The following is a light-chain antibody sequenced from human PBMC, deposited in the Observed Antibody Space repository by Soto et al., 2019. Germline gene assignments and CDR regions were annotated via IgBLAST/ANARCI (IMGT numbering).Light chain of an antibody. CDR2: DAS. CDR1: QDISKY. CDR3: QQYDNVPWT. J-gene: IGKJ1*01. V-gene: IGKV1-33*01. Sequence: DIQMTQSPSSLSASVGDRVTITCQARQDISKYLSWYQQKPGRAPKLLIYDASNLETGVPPRLSGSGSGTDFTFTISSLQPEDIATDYGQQYDNVPWTSGKGTKVEIK.